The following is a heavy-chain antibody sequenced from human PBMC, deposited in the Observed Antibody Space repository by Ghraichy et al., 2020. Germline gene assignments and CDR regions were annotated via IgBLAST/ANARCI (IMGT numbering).Heavy chain of an antibody. V-gene: IGHV3-21*01. Sequence: GGSLRLSCAASGFTFSSYSMNWVRQAPGKGLEWVSSISSSSSYIYYADSVKGRFTISRDNAKNSLYLQMNSLRAEDTAVYYCARADYGGNSAWFDPWGQGTLVTVSS. J-gene: IGHJ5*02. CDR1: GFTFSSYS. CDR2: ISSSSSYI. D-gene: IGHD4-23*01. CDR3: ARADYGGNSAWFDP.